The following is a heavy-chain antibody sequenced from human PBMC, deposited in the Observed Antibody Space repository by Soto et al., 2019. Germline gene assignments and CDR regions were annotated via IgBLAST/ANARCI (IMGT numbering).Heavy chain of an antibody. V-gene: IGHV1-18*01. CDR3: ARDGGYCSGGSCYHLARRDYYYGMDV. Sequence: ASVKVSCKASGYTFTSYGISWVRQAPGQGLEWMGWISAYNGNTNYAQKLQGRVTMTTDTSTSTAYMELRSLRSDDTAVYYCARDGGYCSGGSCYHLARRDYYYGMDVWGQ. CDR2: ISAYNGNT. D-gene: IGHD2-15*01. J-gene: IGHJ6*02. CDR1: GYTFTSYG.